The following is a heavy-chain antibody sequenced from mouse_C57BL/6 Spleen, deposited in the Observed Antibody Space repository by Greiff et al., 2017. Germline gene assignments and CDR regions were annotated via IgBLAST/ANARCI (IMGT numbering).Heavy chain of an antibody. CDR1: GYAFSSYW. CDR2: IYPGDGDT. J-gene: IGHJ3*01. CDR3: ARSDYYGSSYWFAY. Sequence: QVQLKQSGAELVKPGASVKISCKASGYAFSSYWMNWVKQRPGKGLEWIGQIYPGDGDTNYNGKFKGKATLTADKSSSTAYMQLSSLTSEDSAVYFCARSDYYGSSYWFAYWGQGTLVTVSA. D-gene: IGHD1-1*01. V-gene: IGHV1-80*01.